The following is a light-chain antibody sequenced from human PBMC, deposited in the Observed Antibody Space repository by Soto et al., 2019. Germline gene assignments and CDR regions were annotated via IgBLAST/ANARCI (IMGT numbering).Light chain of an antibody. CDR1: SSNIGSNF. CDR2: RNN. Sequence: QSVLTQPPSASGTPGQRVIISCSGSSSNIGSNFVFWYQQLPGTAPKLLIYRNNQRPSGVPDRFSGAKSGTSASLAISGLRSEDEADYFCAAWDDSLSGGVFGGGTQLTVL. V-gene: IGLV1-47*01. CDR3: AAWDDSLSGGV. J-gene: IGLJ7*01.